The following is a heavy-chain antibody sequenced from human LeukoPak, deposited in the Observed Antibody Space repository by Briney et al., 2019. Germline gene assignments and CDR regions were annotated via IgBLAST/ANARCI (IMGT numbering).Heavy chain of an antibody. CDR3: AKDYAAVVRYSLGYYFGMDV. J-gene: IGHJ6*02. Sequence: QSGESLRLSCAASEFTFSSYGMYWVRQAPGKGLEWVAVTSHDGSNKYYADSVKGRFTISRDNSKNTVYLQMNSLRVEDTAVYYCAKDYAAVVRYSLGYYFGMDVWGQGTTVTVSS. V-gene: IGHV3-30*18. CDR2: TSHDGSNK. D-gene: IGHD3-9*01. CDR1: EFTFSSYG.